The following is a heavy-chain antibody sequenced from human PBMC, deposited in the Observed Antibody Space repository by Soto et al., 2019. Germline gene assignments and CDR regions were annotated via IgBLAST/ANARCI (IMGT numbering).Heavy chain of an antibody. J-gene: IGHJ6*02. CDR3: ARHEATYYNFYGMDV. Sequence: PWESLKISCKGSGYSFTSYWISWVRQMPGKGLEWMGRIDPSDSYTNYSPSFQGQVTISADRSITTAYLQWSSLKASDTAMYYCARHEATYYNFYGMDVWGQGTTVTVSS. CDR2: IDPSDSYT. V-gene: IGHV5-10-1*04. CDR1: GYSFTSYW.